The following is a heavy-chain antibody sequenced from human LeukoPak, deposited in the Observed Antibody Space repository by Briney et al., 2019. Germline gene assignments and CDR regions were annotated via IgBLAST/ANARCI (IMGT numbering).Heavy chain of an antibody. Sequence: PGGSLRLSCAAPGFTSSDYAMSWVRQAPGKGLEWVSGISGSGGSTYYADSVKGRFAISRDNSKNTVYLRMNSLRAEDTAVYYCAKAIGTVVVADFDYWGREPWSPSPQ. CDR3: AKAIGTVVVADFDY. V-gene: IGHV3-23*01. CDR1: GFTSSDYA. J-gene: IGHJ4*02. D-gene: IGHD2-15*01. CDR2: ISGSGGST.